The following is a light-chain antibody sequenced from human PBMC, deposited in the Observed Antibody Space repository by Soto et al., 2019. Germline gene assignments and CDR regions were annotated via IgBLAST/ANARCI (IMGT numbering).Light chain of an antibody. J-gene: IGLJ1*01. CDR1: SSDVGGYNY. V-gene: IGLV2-14*01. Sequence: QSALTQPASVSGSPGQSVTISCTGTSSDVGGYNYMSRYRQLRGEALMLMLYGVSDRHSGVSDRFSGSESGETAFLTVSGFQAEAEADYYCSSYTSTRTYVYGPGTKVTV. CDR3: SSYTSTRTYV. CDR2: GVS.